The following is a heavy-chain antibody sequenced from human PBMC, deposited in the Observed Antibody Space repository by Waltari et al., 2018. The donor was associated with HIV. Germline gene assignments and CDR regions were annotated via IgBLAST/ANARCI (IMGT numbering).Heavy chain of an antibody. CDR1: GVNFRNFA. V-gene: IGHV3-23*01. CDR2: LRGCGSPA. J-gene: IGHJ3*01. Sequence: EVQLLESGGGLVQPGGSLRLSCAASGVNFRNFAMSWVRQAPGKGLEWFSALRGCGSPASYADSVKGRFTISRDFSNNTRFLQMNNLRAEDTAVYFCAKSMRDLRPSAYDVWGQGTLVAISS. CDR3: AKSMRDLRPSAYDV. D-gene: IGHD2-8*01.